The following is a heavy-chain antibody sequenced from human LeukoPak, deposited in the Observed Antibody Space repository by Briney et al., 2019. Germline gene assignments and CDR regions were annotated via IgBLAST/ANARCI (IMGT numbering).Heavy chain of an antibody. Sequence: PGGSLRLSCAASGFTFSSYSMNWVRQAPGKGLEWVSSISSSSSYIYYADSVKGRFTISRDNAKNSLYLQMNSLRAEDTAVYYCAKDSGTAAASPQGYWGQGTLVTVSS. CDR2: ISSSSSYI. V-gene: IGHV3-21*01. J-gene: IGHJ4*02. CDR3: AKDSGTAAASPQGY. D-gene: IGHD6-13*01. CDR1: GFTFSSYS.